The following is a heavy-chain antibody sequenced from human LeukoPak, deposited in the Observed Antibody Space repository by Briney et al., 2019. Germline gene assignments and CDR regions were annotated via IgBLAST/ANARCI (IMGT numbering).Heavy chain of an antibody. CDR3: ARAGRIVVDNWFDP. Sequence: SETLSLTCTVSGGSISSYYWSWIRQPPGKGLEWIGYIYYSGSTNYNPSLKSRVTISVDASKNQFSLKLSSVTAADTAVYYCARAGRIVVDNWFDPWGQGTLVTVSS. D-gene: IGHD3-22*01. V-gene: IGHV4-59*01. CDR1: GGSISSYY. J-gene: IGHJ5*02. CDR2: IYYSGST.